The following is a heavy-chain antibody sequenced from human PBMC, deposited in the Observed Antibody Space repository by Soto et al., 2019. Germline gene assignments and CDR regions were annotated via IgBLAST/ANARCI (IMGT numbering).Heavy chain of an antibody. Sequence: SETLSLTCTVSGGSISSYYWSWIRQPPGKGLEWIGYIYYSGSTNYNPSLKSRVTISVDTSKNQFSLKLSSVTAADTAVYYCARDYCSGGSCPSYGMDVWGQGTTVTVS. D-gene: IGHD2-15*01. V-gene: IGHV4-59*01. CDR2: IYYSGST. CDR3: ARDYCSGGSCPSYGMDV. CDR1: GGSISSYY. J-gene: IGHJ6*02.